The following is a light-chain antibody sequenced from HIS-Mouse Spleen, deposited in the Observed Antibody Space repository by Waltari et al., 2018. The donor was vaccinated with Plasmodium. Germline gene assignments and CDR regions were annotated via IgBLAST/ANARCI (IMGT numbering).Light chain of an antibody. CDR3: LQDYNYPYT. V-gene: IGKV1-6*01. CDR1: QGIRND. Sequence: AIQITQSPSSLSASVRDRVTITCRASQGIRNDLGWYQQKPGKAPKLLIYAASSLQSGVPSRFSGSGSGTDFTLTISSLQPEDFATYYCLQDYNYPYTIGQGTKLEIK. CDR2: AAS. J-gene: IGKJ2*01.